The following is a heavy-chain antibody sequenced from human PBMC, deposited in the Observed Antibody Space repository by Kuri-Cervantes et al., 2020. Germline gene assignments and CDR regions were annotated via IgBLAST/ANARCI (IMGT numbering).Heavy chain of an antibody. J-gene: IGHJ4*02. D-gene: IGHD3-9*01. V-gene: IGHV3-23*01. CDR1: GFTFTSYA. CDR2: ISGSGVST. CDR3: AKSYNDVILTGYNS. Sequence: GGSLRLSCAASGFTFTSYAMSWVRQAPGKGLEWVSAISGSGVSTYYADSVKGRFTISRDNSKNTPYLQMNSLRAEDMAVYYCAKSYNDVILTGYNSWGQGTLVTVSS.